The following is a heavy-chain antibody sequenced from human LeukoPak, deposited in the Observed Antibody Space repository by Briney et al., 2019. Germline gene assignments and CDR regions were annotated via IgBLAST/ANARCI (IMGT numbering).Heavy chain of an antibody. CDR1: GGSISSSSYY. Sequence: SETLSLTCTVSGGSISSSSYYWGWIRQPPWKGLEWIGSIYYSGSTYYNPSLKSRVTISVDTSKNQFSLKLSSVTAADTAVYYCARHIVVVPAAFNWFDPPGQGTLVTVSS. CDR3: ARHIVVVPAAFNWFDP. D-gene: IGHD2-2*01. J-gene: IGHJ5*02. V-gene: IGHV4-39*01. CDR2: IYYSGST.